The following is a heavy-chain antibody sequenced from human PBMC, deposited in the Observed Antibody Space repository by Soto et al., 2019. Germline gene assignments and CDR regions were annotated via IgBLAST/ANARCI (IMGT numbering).Heavy chain of an antibody. D-gene: IGHD6-19*01. CDR3: AREGISSAWHDY. CDR2: ISSSGSTT. CDR1: VFTFNSYS. J-gene: IGHJ4*02. V-gene: IGHV3-48*01. Sequence: GGSLRLSCAASVFTFNSYSVDWVRQAPGKGLEWVAYISSSGSTTYYADSVKGRFTISRGNAKNSLYLQMSSLRAGDTAVYYCAREGISSAWHDYWGRGTLVTVSS.